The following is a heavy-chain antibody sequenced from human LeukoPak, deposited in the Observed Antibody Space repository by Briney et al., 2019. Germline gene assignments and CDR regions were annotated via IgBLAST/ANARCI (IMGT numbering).Heavy chain of an antibody. V-gene: IGHV7-4-1*02. Sequence: ASVKVSCKASGYTFTNFAMNWVRQAPGQGLEWMGWIDTNTGIPTYAQGFTGRFVFSLDTSVSTVYLQISSLQADDAAVYYCARDPGSQRVNRLARRGDYWGQGTLVTVSS. CDR1: GYTFTNFA. D-gene: IGHD1-14*01. CDR3: ARDPGSQRVNRLARRGDY. CDR2: IDTNTGIP. J-gene: IGHJ4*02.